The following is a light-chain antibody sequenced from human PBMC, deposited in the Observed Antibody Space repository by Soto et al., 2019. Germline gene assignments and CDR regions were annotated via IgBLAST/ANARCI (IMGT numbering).Light chain of an antibody. CDR1: QSISKS. Sequence: DIQMTQSPSSLSASVGDRVTITCRASQSISKSLNWYQQKPGRAPTLLISVASTLHSGVPSRFSGSGSGTDFTLTSSSLQREDFATDYCQQSYSSPPMYTFGQGTKLEIK. CDR2: VAS. J-gene: IGKJ2*01. V-gene: IGKV1-39*01. CDR3: QQSYSSPPMYT.